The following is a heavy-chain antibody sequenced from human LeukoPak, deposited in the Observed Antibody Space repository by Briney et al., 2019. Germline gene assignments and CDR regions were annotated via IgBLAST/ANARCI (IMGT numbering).Heavy chain of an antibody. V-gene: IGHV3-7*02. Sequence: PGGSLRLSCAASGLTFGSYWMTWVRQAPRKGLEWAAAIKEDGSETYYVDSVKGRFTISRDNAKNSLYLQMSSLRAEDTAVYYCARTTYGDYWGQGTLVTVSS. CDR2: IKEDGSET. J-gene: IGHJ4*02. CDR3: ARTTYGDY. CDR1: GLTFGSYW. D-gene: IGHD1-1*01.